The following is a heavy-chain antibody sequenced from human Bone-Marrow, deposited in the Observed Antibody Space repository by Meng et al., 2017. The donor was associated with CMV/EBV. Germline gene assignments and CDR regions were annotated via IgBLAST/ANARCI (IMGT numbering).Heavy chain of an antibody. V-gene: IGHV3-11*01. D-gene: IGHD6-6*01. CDR3: ARFSSSFRRYFDY. CDR1: GFTFSDYS. J-gene: IGHJ4*02. CDR2: LSSSGSTM. Sequence: GESLKISCAASGFTFSDYSMSWIRQAPGKGLEWLSYLSSSGSTMYYADSVKGRSTISRDNAMNSLSLQMNSLRAEDTAIYYCARFSSSFRRYFDYWGQGTLVTVSS.